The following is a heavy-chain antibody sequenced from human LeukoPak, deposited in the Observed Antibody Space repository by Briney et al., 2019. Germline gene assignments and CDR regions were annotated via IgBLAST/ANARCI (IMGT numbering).Heavy chain of an antibody. Sequence: GGSLRLSCAASGFTFDDYAMYWVRQAPGKGLEWVSLISGDGGSTYYADSVKGRFTVSRDNSKNSLYLQMNSLRTEDTALYHCAKDISSSRRTFDYWGQGTLVTVSA. D-gene: IGHD2-2*01. CDR3: AKDISSSRRTFDY. V-gene: IGHV3-43*02. CDR1: GFTFDDYA. J-gene: IGHJ4*02. CDR2: ISGDGGST.